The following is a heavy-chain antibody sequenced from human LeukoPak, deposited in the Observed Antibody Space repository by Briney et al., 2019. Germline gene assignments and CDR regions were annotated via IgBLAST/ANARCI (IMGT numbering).Heavy chain of an antibody. D-gene: IGHD5-24*01. CDR2: INHSGST. Sequence: SETLSLTCAVYGGSFSGYYWSWIRQPPGNGLEWIGEINHSGSTNYNPSLKSRVTISVDTSKNQFSLKLSSVTAADTAVYYCARGSQMATREFDYWGQGTLVTVSS. V-gene: IGHV4-34*01. CDR1: GGSFSGYY. CDR3: ARGSQMATREFDY. J-gene: IGHJ4*02.